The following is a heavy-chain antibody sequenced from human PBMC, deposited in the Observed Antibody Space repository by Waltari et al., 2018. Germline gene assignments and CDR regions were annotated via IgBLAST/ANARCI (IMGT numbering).Heavy chain of an antibody. CDR3: ARDRASLGHPMSREFDY. CDR2: VNPISGDT. D-gene: IGHD3-10*02. J-gene: IGHJ4*02. CDR1: GYIFTAYY. V-gene: IGHV1-2*02. Sequence: QIQLVQSGAEVKKPGASVKVSCKPSGYIFTAYYVHWLRQAPGQGLEWMGKVNPISGDTTYAQKFQARVTLISDTSINTAYMELTRLTSDDTAVYYCARDRASLGHPMSREFDYWGRGTLVTVS.